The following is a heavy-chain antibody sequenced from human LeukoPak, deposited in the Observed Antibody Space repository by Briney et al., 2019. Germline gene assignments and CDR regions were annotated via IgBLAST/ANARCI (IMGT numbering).Heavy chain of an antibody. Sequence: TGGSLRLSCAASGFIFGSYAMYWVRQAPGKGLEWVSDISGSGGSTFYADSVKGRFTISRDNSENTVYLQMNSLRADDTAVYYCAKTTAGYSSGRYPGWPVDYWGQGTLVTVSS. D-gene: IGHD6-19*01. CDR3: AKTTAGYSSGRYPGWPVDY. V-gene: IGHV3-23*01. J-gene: IGHJ4*02. CDR2: ISGSGGST. CDR1: GFIFGSYA.